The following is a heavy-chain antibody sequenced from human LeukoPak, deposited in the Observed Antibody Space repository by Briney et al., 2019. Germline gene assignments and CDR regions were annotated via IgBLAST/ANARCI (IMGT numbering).Heavy chain of an antibody. V-gene: IGHV1-8*01. J-gene: IGHJ6*03. CDR1: GYTFTSYD. D-gene: IGHD5-24*01. Sequence: GASVTVSCKASGYTFTSYDINWVRQATGQGLEWMGWMNPNSGNTGYAQKFQGRVTMTRNTSISTAYMELSSLRSEDTAVYYCARDLGDNYYYYYMDVWGKGTTVTISS. CDR3: ARDLGDNYYYYYMDV. CDR2: MNPNSGNT.